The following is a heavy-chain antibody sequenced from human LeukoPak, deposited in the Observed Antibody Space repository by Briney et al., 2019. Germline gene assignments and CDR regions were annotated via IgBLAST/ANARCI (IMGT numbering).Heavy chain of an antibody. V-gene: IGHV1-46*01. CDR3: ARTRVAIFGVVIPDDAFDI. CDR2: INPSGGST. CDR1: GYTFTSYY. D-gene: IGHD3-3*01. Sequence: GASVKVSCKASGYTFTSYYMHWVRQAPGQGLEWMGIINPSGGSTSYAQKFQGRVTMTRDMSTSTVYMELSSLRSEDTAVYYCARTRVAIFGVVIPDDAFDIWGQGTMVTVSS. J-gene: IGHJ3*02.